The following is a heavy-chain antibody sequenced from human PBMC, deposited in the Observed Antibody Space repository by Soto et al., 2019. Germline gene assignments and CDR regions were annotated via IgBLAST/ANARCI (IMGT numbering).Heavy chain of an antibody. CDR1: GYTFTGYY. CDR3: VRGLASAYLDS. CDR2: INPNSGGT. J-gene: IGHJ4*02. V-gene: IGHV1-2*04. Sequence: QVQLVQSGAEVKKPGASVKVSCKTSGYTFTGYYIHWVRQAPGQGLEWMGRINPNSGGTNYAQKFQGWDTMTRDTSISTAYMELSRLNSDDTAVYYCVRGLASAYLDSWGQGTLVTVSS.